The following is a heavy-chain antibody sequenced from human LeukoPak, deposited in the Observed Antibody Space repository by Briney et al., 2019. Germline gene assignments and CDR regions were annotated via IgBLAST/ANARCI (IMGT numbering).Heavy chain of an antibody. CDR3: ARGRSWFDP. CDR2: IYYSGGT. J-gene: IGHJ5*02. CDR1: GGSISSSSYY. V-gene: IGHV4-39*07. Sequence: PSETLSLTCTVSGGSISSSSYYWGWIRQPPGKGPEWIGSIYYSGGTYYNPSLKSRVTISVDTSKNQFSLKLSSVTAADTAVYYCARGRSWFDPWGQGTLVTVSS.